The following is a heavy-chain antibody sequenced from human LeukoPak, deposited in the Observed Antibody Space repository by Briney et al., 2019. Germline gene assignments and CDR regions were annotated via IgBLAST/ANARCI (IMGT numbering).Heavy chain of an antibody. CDR2: INPNSGGT. J-gene: IGHJ6*02. V-gene: IGHV1-2*04. CDR3: ARAGYCSGGSCYNPSYYYYGMDV. D-gene: IGHD2-15*01. CDR1: GYTFTGYY. Sequence: ASVKVSCKASGYTFTGYYMHWVRQAPGQGLEWMGWINPNSGGTNYAQKFQGWVTMTRDTSISTAYMELSRLRSDDTAVYYCARAGYCSGGSCYNPSYYYYGMDVWGQGTTVTVSS.